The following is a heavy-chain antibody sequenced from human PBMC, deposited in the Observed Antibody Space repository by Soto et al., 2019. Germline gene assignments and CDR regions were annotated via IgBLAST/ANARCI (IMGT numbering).Heavy chain of an antibody. D-gene: IGHD4-4*01. CDR2: INAANGDT. Sequence: ASVKVSCKASGYTFTSYGIHWVRQAPGQRLEWMGWINAANGDTKYSPKFQGRFTISRDNSKNTLYLQMNSLRAEDTAVYYCAKDPAARYSNVNGFDPWGQGTLVTVSS. V-gene: IGHV1-3*01. J-gene: IGHJ5*02. CDR1: GYTFTSYG. CDR3: AKDPAARYSNVNGFDP.